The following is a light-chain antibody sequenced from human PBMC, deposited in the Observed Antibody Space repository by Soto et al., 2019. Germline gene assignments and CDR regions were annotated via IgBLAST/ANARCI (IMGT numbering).Light chain of an antibody. CDR1: QSVNTY. CDR2: NAF. Sequence: EIVLTQSPATLSLSPGERATLSCRASQSVNTYLAWYQQKPGQAPRLLIYNAFNRATGIPARFSGSGSGTDFTLTISSLEPEDFAIYYCQQRSDWPPLFTFGPGTTVEI. V-gene: IGKV3-11*01. CDR3: QQRSDWPPLFT. J-gene: IGKJ3*01.